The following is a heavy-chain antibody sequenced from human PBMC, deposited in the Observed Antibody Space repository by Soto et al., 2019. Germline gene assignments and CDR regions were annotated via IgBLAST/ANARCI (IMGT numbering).Heavy chain of an antibody. V-gene: IGHV1-46*01. CDR3: ATDGGHWDFDY. CDR1: GYTFTSRY. Sequence: HVQLVKSGAEVKKPGASVTVSCKPSGYTFTSRYIHWVRQAPGEGLEWMGVMYPHNAATTYAQKFQGRVTMTRDTSTTTVDMQLSSLRSEDTAVYYCATDGGHWDFDYWGQGTLVTVSS. CDR2: MYPHNAAT. J-gene: IGHJ4*02. D-gene: IGHD3-16*01.